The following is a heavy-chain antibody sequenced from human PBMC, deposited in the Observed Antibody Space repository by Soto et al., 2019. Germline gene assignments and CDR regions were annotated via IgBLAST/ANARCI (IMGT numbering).Heavy chain of an antibody. CDR1: GFTFSSYA. V-gene: IGHV3-30-3*01. CDR3: ARALRVGYFDL. Sequence: QVQLVESGGGVVQPGRSLRLSCAASGFTFSSYAMHWVRQAPGKGLEWVAVISYDGSNKYYADSVKGRFTISRDNSKNTLYLQMSSLRVEDTAVYYCARALRVGYFDLWGRGTLVTVSS. J-gene: IGHJ2*01. CDR2: ISYDGSNK.